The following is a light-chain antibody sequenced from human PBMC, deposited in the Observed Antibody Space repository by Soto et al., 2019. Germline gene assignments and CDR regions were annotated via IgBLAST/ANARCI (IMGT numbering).Light chain of an antibody. V-gene: IGKV3D-15*01. CDR1: QNDGNN. J-gene: IGKJ4*01. Sequence: EIVMTQSPDTLCVSPGKSATLSCRASQNDGNNLAWYQQQPGQSPRLLLYGASTRASGIPPRFRGSGSGTDFTLNIKYLRSEDTAVYYCQQYNSWVTFGGGTRVEI. CDR2: GAS. CDR3: QQYNSWVT.